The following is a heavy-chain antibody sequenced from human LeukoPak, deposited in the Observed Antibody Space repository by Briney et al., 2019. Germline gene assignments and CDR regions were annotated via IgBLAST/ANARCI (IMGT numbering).Heavy chain of an antibody. D-gene: IGHD6-6*01. V-gene: IGHV1-18*01. Sequence: ASVKVSCKASGYTFTSYAISWVRQAPGQGLECMGWISAYNCNTYYAQNFQGGVTMTADTSTSTAYMELRSLRSDDTAVYYCARVSYNWFDPRGQGTLLTVS. CDR1: GYTFTSYA. CDR3: ARVSYNWFDP. J-gene: IGHJ5*02. CDR2: ISAYNCNT.